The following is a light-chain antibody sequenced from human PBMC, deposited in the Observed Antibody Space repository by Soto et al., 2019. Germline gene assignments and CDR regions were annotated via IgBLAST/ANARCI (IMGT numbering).Light chain of an antibody. CDR2: KAS. CDR1: QVISTS. CDR3: QQYNSYPLT. J-gene: IGKJ4*01. V-gene: IGKV1-5*03. Sequence: DIQLTQSPSFLSPSIGESVAITCRAIQVISTSLAWYQQKPGKAPKLLIYKASSLKSGVPSRFSGSGSGTEFTLTISSLQPDDFATYYCQQYNSYPLTFGGGTKVDI.